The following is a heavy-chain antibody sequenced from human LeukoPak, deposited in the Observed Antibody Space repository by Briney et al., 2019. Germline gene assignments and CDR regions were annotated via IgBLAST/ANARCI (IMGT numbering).Heavy chain of an antibody. CDR3: ARNPAFDI. Sequence: PSETLSLTCAVYGGSFSGYYWSWIRQPPGKGLEWIGEINHSGSTNYNPSLKSRVTISVDTSKNRFSLKLSSVTAADTAVYYCARNPAFDIWGQGTMVTVSS. D-gene: IGHD1-14*01. V-gene: IGHV4-34*01. CDR1: GGSFSGYY. CDR2: INHSGST. J-gene: IGHJ3*02.